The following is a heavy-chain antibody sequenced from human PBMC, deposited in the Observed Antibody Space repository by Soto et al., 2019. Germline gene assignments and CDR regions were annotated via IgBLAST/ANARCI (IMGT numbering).Heavy chain of an antibody. J-gene: IGHJ6*02. V-gene: IGHV4-30-4*01. Sequence: PSETLSRNFTISAREIRSGDYDGSWLPHPPGKGLEWIGYIYYSGSTYYNPSLKSRVTISVDTSKNQFSLKLSSVTAADTAVYYCARDLFGGYDYYYYYYYGMDVWGQGTTVT. D-gene: IGHD5-12*01. CDR1: AREIRSGDYD. CDR2: IYYSGST. CDR3: ARDLFGGYDYYYYYYYGMDV.